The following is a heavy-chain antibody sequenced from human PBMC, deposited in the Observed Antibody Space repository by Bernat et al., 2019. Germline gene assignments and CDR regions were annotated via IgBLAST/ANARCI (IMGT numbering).Heavy chain of an antibody. CDR2: VSTSAST. J-gene: IGHJ3*02. Sequence: QLHLQESGPRLVKPSETLSLTCTVSGDSISSRTYYWGGIRQPPGKGLEWIGSVSTSASTYYNPSIKSRVTISVDTSKHKFTVKLNSVTGDDTAVFYCARQRSGSYYMDAFDIWGQGTMVTVSS. CDR1: GDSISSRTYY. V-gene: IGHV4-39*01. D-gene: IGHD3-10*01. CDR3: ARQRSGSYYMDAFDI.